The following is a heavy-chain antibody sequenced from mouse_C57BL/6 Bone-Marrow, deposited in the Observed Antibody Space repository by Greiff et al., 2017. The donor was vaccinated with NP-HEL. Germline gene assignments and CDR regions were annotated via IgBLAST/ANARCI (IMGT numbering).Heavy chain of an antibody. CDR3: ARYGRPVVAGNWYFDV. J-gene: IGHJ1*03. D-gene: IGHD1-1*01. V-gene: IGHV1-63*01. Sequence: QVQLQQSGAELVRPGTSVKMSCKASGYTFTNYWIGWAKQRPGHGLEWIGDIYPGGGYTNYNEKFKGKATLTADKSSSTAYMQFSSLTSEDSAIYCCARYGRPVVAGNWYFDVWGTGTTVTVSS. CDR2: IYPGGGYT. CDR1: GYTFTNYW.